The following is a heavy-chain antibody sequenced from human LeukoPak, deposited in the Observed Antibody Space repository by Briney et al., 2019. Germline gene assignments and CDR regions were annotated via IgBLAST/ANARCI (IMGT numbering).Heavy chain of an antibody. CDR2: ISGSGGST. CDR3: AGGLIRYFDWLLTAFDY. Sequence: PGGSLRLSCAASGFTFSSYAMSWVRQAPGKGLEWVSAISGSGGSTYYADSVKGRFTISRDNSKNTLYLQMNSLRAEDTAVYYCAGGLIRYFDWLLTAFDYWGQGTLVTVSS. J-gene: IGHJ4*02. CDR1: GFTFSSYA. D-gene: IGHD3-9*01. V-gene: IGHV3-23*01.